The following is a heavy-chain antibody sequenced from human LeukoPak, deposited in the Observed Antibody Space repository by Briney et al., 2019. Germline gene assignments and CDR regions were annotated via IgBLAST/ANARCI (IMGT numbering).Heavy chain of an antibody. Sequence: GASVTVSCKASGYTFTSYGISWVRQAPGQGLQWMGWISAYNGNTNYAQKLQGRVTMTTDTSTSTAYMELRSLRSDDTAVYYCAREGGDTIYYYDSSGYFDYWGQGALVTVSS. CDR1: GYTFTSYG. J-gene: IGHJ4*02. CDR2: ISAYNGNT. D-gene: IGHD3-22*01. CDR3: AREGGDTIYYYDSSGYFDY. V-gene: IGHV1-18*01.